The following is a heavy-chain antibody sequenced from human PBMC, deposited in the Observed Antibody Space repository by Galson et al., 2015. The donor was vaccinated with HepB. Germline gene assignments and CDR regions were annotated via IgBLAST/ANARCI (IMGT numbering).Heavy chain of an antibody. CDR3: VKGLTIFGVVNGMDV. V-gene: IGHV3-64D*06. CDR1: GFTFSSYA. J-gene: IGHJ6*02. D-gene: IGHD3-3*01. Sequence: SLRLSCAASGFTFSSYAMHWVRQAPGKGLEYVSAISSNGGSTYYADSVKGRFTISRDNSKNTLYLQMSSLRAEDTAVYYCVKGLTIFGVVNGMDVWGQGTTVTVSS. CDR2: ISSNGGST.